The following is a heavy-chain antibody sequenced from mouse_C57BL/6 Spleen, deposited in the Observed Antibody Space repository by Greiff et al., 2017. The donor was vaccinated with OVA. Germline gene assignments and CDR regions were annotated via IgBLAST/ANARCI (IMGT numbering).Heavy chain of an antibody. D-gene: IGHD2-3*01. CDR1: GFTFSSYA. V-gene: IGHV5-4*01. CDR3: ARDNGDGYYGYFDV. Sequence: EVQLVESGGGLVKPGGSLKLSCAASGFTFSSYAMSWVRQTPEKRLEWVATISDGGSYTYYPDNVKGRFTISRDNAKNNLYLQMSHLKSEDTAMYYCARDNGDGYYGYFDVWGTGTTVTVSS. J-gene: IGHJ1*03. CDR2: ISDGGSYT.